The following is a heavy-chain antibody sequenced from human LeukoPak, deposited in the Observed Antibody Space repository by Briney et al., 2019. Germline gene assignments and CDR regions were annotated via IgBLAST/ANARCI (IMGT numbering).Heavy chain of an antibody. D-gene: IGHD3-10*01. J-gene: IGHJ6*02. CDR1: GGSISSGGYY. CDR3: AREFMVRGVAYYGMDV. Sequence: PSQTLSLTCTVSGGSISSGGYYWSWIRQHPGKGLEWMGYIYYSGSTYYNPSLKSRVTISVDTSKNQFSLKLSSVTAADTAVYYCAREFMVRGVAYYGMDVWGQGTTVTVSS. V-gene: IGHV4-31*03. CDR2: IYYSGST.